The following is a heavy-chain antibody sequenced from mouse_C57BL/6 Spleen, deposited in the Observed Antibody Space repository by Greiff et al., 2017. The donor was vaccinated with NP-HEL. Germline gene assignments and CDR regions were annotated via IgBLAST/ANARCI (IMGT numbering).Heavy chain of an antibody. Sequence: QVQLQQSGAELVRPGASVTLSCKASGYTFTDYEMHWVKQTPVHGLEWIGAIDPETGGTAYNQKFKGKAILTADKSSSTACMELRSLTSEDSAVYYCTRVGYSKGFAYWGQGTLVTVSA. CDR1: GYTFTDYE. V-gene: IGHV1-15*01. D-gene: IGHD2-5*01. J-gene: IGHJ3*01. CDR2: IDPETGGT. CDR3: TRVGYSKGFAY.